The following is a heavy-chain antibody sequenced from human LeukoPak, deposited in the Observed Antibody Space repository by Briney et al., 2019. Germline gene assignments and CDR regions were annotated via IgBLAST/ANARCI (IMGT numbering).Heavy chain of an antibody. V-gene: IGHV3-20*04. D-gene: IGHD3-3*02. CDR1: GFTFVDYG. Sequence: GGSLRLSCATSGFTFVDYGLSWVRRAPGKGLEWLCAINYNGALTDYADSVKGRFTISRDNAKNSLYLRMDSLRAEDTALYYRARDRLGPSFSVSHFDLWGQGTLVTVSS. CDR3: ARDRLGPSFSVSHFDL. J-gene: IGHJ4*02. CDR2: INYNGALT.